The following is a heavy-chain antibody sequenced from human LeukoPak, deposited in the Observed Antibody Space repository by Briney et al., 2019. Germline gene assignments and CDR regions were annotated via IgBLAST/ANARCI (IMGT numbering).Heavy chain of an antibody. CDR3: ARVLYDILTGYRNFDY. V-gene: IGHV1-2*02. J-gene: IGHJ4*02. CDR1: GYTFTSYY. CDR2: INPNSGGT. Sequence: ASVKVSCKASGYTFTSYYMHWVRQAPGQGLEWMGIINPNSGGTNYAQKFQGRVTMTRDTSISTAYMELSRLRSDDTAVYYCARVLYDILTGYRNFDYWGQGTLVTVSS. D-gene: IGHD3-9*01.